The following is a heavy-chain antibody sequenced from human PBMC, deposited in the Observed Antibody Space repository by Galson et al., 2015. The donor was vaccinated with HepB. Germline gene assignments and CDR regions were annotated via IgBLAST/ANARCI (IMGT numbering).Heavy chain of an antibody. CDR1: GYSFTSYW. D-gene: IGHD2-8*02. Sequence: QSGAEVKKPGESLRISCKGSGYSFTSYWISWVRQMPGKGLEWMGRIDPSDSYTNYSPSFQGHVTISADKSISTAYLQWSSLKASDTAMYYCARLWWREGAGPAHGDYYGMDVWGQGTTVTVSS. J-gene: IGHJ6*02. CDR2: IDPSDSYT. V-gene: IGHV5-10-1*01. CDR3: ARLWWREGAGPAHGDYYGMDV.